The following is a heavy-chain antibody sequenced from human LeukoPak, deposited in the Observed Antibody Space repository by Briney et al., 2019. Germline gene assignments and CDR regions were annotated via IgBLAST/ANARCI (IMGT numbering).Heavy chain of an antibody. CDR1: GGSISSYY. V-gene: IGHV4-4*07. CDR3: ARDGSSTSISDRYYYYYMDV. D-gene: IGHD2-2*01. CDR2: IYTSGST. Sequence: SETLSLTCTVSGGSISSYYCSWIRQPAGKGLEWIGRIYTSGSTSYNPSLKSRVTMSVDTSKNQFSLKLSSVTAADTAVYYCARDGSSTSISDRYYYYYMDVWGKGTTVTVSS. J-gene: IGHJ6*03.